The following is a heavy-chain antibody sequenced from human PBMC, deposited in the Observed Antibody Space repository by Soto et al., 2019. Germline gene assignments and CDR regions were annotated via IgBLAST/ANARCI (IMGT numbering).Heavy chain of an antibody. J-gene: IGHJ6*02. CDR3: AKAGAVFNYYYPMAV. CDR2: ISRNSDTV. D-gene: IGHD3-10*01. CDR1: GFTFDDFA. V-gene: IGHV3-9*01. Sequence: EVQLVDSGGGLIQPGRSLRLTCAASGFTFDDFAMHWVRQVPGKGLEWVAGISRNSDTVDYAVSVKGRFIISRDNANNFLYLQMNSLRPEDTAIYYCAKAGAVFNYYYPMAVWGQGTTVTVSS.